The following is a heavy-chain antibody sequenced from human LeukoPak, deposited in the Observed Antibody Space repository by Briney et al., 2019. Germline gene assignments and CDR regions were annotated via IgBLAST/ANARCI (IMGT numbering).Heavy chain of an antibody. Sequence: GGSLRLSCVASGFIFSSCAMYWVRQAPGKGLEWVAVISYDGSNKYYADSVKGRFTISRDNSKNTLYLQVNSLRAEDTAVYYCARDRDYYDSSGYFDYWGQGTLVTVSS. CDR2: ISYDGSNK. V-gene: IGHV3-30*04. J-gene: IGHJ4*02. CDR3: ARDRDYYDSSGYFDY. D-gene: IGHD3-22*01. CDR1: GFIFSSCA.